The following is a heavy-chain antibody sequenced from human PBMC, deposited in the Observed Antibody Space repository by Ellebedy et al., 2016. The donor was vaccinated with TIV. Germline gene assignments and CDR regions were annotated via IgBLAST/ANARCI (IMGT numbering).Heavy chain of an antibody. D-gene: IGHD2-2*03. CDR3: ARSGYCRSGRCKGFDY. CDR1: GFTFSSYA. Sequence: PGGSLRLSCAASGFTFSSYAMSWVRQAPGKGLEWVSTIGGSGGDTYYADSVKGRFTITRDNSKNTLYWQMNSLRAEDTAVYYCARSGYCRSGRCKGFDYWGQGTLVTVSS. J-gene: IGHJ4*02. V-gene: IGHV3-23*01. CDR2: IGGSGGDT.